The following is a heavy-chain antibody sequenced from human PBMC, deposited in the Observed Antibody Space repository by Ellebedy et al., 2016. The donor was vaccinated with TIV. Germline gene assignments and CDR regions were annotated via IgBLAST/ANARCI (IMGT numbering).Heavy chain of an antibody. D-gene: IGHD5-24*01. J-gene: IGHJ4*02. V-gene: IGHV3-33*01. Sequence: GESLKISCAASGFTFSSYGMHWVRQAPGKGLEWVAVIWYDGSNKYYADSVKGRFTISRDNSKNTLYLQMNSLRAEDTAVYYCARHSGRDGYTHWGQGTLVTVSS. CDR2: IWYDGSNK. CDR1: GFTFSSYG. CDR3: ARHSGRDGYTH.